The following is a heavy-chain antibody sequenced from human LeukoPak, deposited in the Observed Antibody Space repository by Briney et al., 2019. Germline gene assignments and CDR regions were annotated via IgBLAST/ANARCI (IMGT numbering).Heavy chain of an antibody. Sequence: PGGSLRLSCAASGFIFSDYAMHWVRQAPGKGLEWVAIISHDGSNKYHADSVKGRFTISRDNSKNTLCLQMNSLIDEDTAVYLCARDFGGLRWNYYFDYWGQGTLVTVSS. CDR2: ISHDGSNK. CDR3: ARDFGGLRWNYYFDY. CDR1: GFIFSDYA. V-gene: IGHV3-30*04. D-gene: IGHD4-23*01. J-gene: IGHJ4*02.